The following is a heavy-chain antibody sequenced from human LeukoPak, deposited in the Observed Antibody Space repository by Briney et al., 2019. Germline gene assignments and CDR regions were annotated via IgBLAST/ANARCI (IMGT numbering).Heavy chain of an antibody. Sequence: GGSLRLSCAASGFTFSSNSMNWVRQAPGKGLEWVSYISSTGGTIYYADSMKGRFTISRDNAKNSLYLQMNSLRVEDTAVYYCARVRRYFDTSGYQVFWFDPWGQGTRVTVSS. CDR3: ARVRRYFDTSGYQVFWFDP. V-gene: IGHV3-48*04. CDR2: ISSTGGTI. J-gene: IGHJ5*02. CDR1: GFTFSSNS. D-gene: IGHD3-22*01.